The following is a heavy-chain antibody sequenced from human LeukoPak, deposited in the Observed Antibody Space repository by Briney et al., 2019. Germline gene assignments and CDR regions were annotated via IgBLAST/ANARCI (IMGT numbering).Heavy chain of an antibody. Sequence: ASVKVSCKASGYTFTGYYMHWVRQAPGQGLEWMGWINPNSGGTSYAQKFQGRVTMTRDTSISTAYMELSRLRSDDTAVYYCARVLRFGGTKNWFDPWGQGTLVTVSS. CDR2: INPNSGGT. J-gene: IGHJ5*02. CDR1: GYTFTGYY. CDR3: ARVLRFGGTKNWFDP. V-gene: IGHV1-2*02. D-gene: IGHD3-3*01.